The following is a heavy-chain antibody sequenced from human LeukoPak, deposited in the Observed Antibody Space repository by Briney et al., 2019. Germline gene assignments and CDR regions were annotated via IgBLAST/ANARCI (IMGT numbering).Heavy chain of an antibody. CDR1: GGSFSGYY. D-gene: IGHD2-2*01. CDR2: INHSGST. CDR3: ASAIVVVPAALGY. V-gene: IGHV4-34*01. Sequence: SETLSLTCAVYGGSFSGYYWSWNRQPPGKGLEWIGEINHSGSTNYNPSLKSRVTISVDTSKNQFSLKLSSVTAADTAVYYCASAIVVVPAALGYWGQGTLVTVSS. J-gene: IGHJ4*02.